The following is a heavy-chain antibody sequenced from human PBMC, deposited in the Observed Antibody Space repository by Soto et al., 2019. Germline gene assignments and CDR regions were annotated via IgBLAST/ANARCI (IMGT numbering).Heavy chain of an antibody. CDR3: GNQAYGCNGSYFDY. Sequence: QLQLQESGPGLAKPSETLSLPCTVSSGSITSSTYYWGWIRQPPGKGLEWIGNIYSSGSTSYTPSLKCRVTISLDTSRTQLSLKLTSVTAADTAVYYCGNQAYGCNGSYFDYWGHGTLVT. J-gene: IGHJ4*01. CDR2: IYSSGST. CDR1: SGSITSSTYY. V-gene: IGHV4-39*01. D-gene: IGHD4-17*01.